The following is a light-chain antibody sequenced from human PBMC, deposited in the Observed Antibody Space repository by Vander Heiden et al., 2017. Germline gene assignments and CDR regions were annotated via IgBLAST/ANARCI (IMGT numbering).Light chain of an antibody. CDR2: DAS. CDR3: QQRSHWPQVT. Sequence: EIVLTQSPATLSLSPGERATLSCRASQSVSSYLAWYQPNPGQAHRLLIYDASNRATSIPARFSGSGSGTDFTRTISRLETEDFAVYSCQQRSHWPQVTFGKGTRL. CDR1: QSVSSY. J-gene: IGKJ5*01. V-gene: IGKV3-11*01.